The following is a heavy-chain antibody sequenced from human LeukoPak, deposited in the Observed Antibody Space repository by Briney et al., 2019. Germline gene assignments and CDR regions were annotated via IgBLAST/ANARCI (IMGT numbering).Heavy chain of an antibody. CDR1: GYTFTSYD. V-gene: IGHV1-8*01. CDR3: ARGLSIVGATGLDY. CDR2: MNPNSGNT. J-gene: IGHJ4*02. Sequence: ASVKVSCKASGYTFTSYDINWVRQATGQGLEWMGWMNPNSGNTGYAQKFQGRVTMTRNTSISTAYMELSSLRSEDTAVYYCARGLSIVGATGLDYWGQGTLVTVSS. D-gene: IGHD1-26*01.